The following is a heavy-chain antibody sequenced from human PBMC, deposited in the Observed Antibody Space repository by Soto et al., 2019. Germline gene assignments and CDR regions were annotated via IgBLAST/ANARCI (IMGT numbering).Heavy chain of an antibody. CDR3: AKDLWDSSGAYSLDY. J-gene: IGHJ4*02. Sequence: PGGSLRLSCAASGFTFSSYAMSWVRQAPGKGLEWVSAISGSGGSTYYADSVKGRFTISRDNSKNTLYLQMNSLRAEDTAVYYCAKDLWDSSGAYSLDYWGQGTLVTVSS. CDR1: GFTFSSYA. CDR2: ISGSGGST. V-gene: IGHV3-23*01. D-gene: IGHD6-19*01.